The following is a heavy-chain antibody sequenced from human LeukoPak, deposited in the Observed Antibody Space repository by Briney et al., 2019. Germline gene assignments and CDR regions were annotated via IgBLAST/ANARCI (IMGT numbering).Heavy chain of an antibody. CDR1: GGSFSGYY. D-gene: IGHD6-13*01. Sequence: SETLSLTCAVYGGSFSGYYWSWIRQPPGKGLEWIGEINHSGSTNYNPSLKSRVTISVDTSKNQFSLKLSSVTAADTAVSYCARGRIAAAGAFDYWGQGTLVTVSS. CDR2: INHSGST. V-gene: IGHV4-34*01. J-gene: IGHJ4*02. CDR3: ARGRIAAAGAFDY.